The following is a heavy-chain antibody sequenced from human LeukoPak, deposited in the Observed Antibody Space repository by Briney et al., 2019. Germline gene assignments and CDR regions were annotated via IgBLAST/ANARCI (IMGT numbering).Heavy chain of an antibody. CDR2: IYYSGST. V-gene: IGHV4-39*01. J-gene: IGHJ3*02. Sequence: SETLSLTCTVSGGAISSSSYYWGWIRQPPGKGLEWIGSIYYSGSTYYNPSLKSRVTISVDTSKNQFSLKLSSVTAADTAVYYCARQYYDILTGYSRGAFDIWGQGTMVTVSS. CDR1: GGAISSSSYY. CDR3: ARQYYDILTGYSRGAFDI. D-gene: IGHD3-9*01.